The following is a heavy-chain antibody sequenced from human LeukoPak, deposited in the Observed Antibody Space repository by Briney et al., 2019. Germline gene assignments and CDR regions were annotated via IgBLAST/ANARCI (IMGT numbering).Heavy chain of an antibody. D-gene: IGHD6-13*01. CDR3: ARDQVLGLSGIALYYGMDV. J-gene: IGHJ6*02. V-gene: IGHV4-4*02. Sequence: SETLSLTCAVSGGSISSSNWWSWVRQPPGKGLGWIGEIYHSGSTNYNPSLKSRVTISVDKSKNQFSLKLSSVTAADTAVYYCARDQVLGLSGIALYYGMDVWGQGTTVTVSS. CDR1: GGSISSSNW. CDR2: IYHSGST.